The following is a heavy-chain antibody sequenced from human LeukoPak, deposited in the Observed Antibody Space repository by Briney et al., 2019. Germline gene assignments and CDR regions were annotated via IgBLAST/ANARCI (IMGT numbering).Heavy chain of an antibody. D-gene: IGHD3-16*01. J-gene: IGHJ5*02. V-gene: IGHV4-39*01. CDR2: IYPSGST. Sequence: SETLSLTCNVSGRSIISSTNYWAWIRQPPGKGLECIGSIYPSGSTYYNPCLESRVTVSIDAANNQLSMRLTAMTAADTAVYYCARQGAFDPWGQGTLVTVSS. CDR3: ARQGAFDP. CDR1: GRSIISSTNY.